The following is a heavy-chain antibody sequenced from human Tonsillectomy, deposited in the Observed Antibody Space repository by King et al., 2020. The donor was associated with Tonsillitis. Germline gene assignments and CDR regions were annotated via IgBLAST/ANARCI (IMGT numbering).Heavy chain of an antibody. CDR1: GFTFSDYY. CDR2: ISRSGSTI. V-gene: IGHV3-11*01. CDR3: ARERTYYYDSRGYFDL. D-gene: IGHD3-22*01. J-gene: IGHJ2*01. Sequence: QLVQSGGGLIKPGGSLRLSCAASGFTFSDYYMSWIRQAPGKGLEWVSYISRSGSTIYYADAVKGRFTISRDNAKNSLYLQMNSMRAEDTAVYYCARERTYYYDSRGYFDLWGRGTLVTVSS.